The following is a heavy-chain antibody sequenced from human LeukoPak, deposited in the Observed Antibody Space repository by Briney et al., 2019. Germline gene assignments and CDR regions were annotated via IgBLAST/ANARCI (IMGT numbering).Heavy chain of an antibody. D-gene: IGHD6-13*01. Sequence: ETLSLTCAVYGGSFSGYYWSWIRQPPGKGLEWVSSIVGSSSTYYADSLKGRFTISRDNAKNSLYLHMDSLRAEDTAVYYCARIGAGSSRDYWGQGTLVTVSS. CDR3: ARIGAGSSRDY. CDR1: GGSFSGYY. J-gene: IGHJ4*02. CDR2: IVGSSST. V-gene: IGHV3-69-1*01.